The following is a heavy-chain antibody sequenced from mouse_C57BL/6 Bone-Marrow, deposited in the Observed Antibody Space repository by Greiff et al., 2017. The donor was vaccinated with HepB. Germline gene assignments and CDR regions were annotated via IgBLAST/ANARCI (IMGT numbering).Heavy chain of an antibody. CDR1: GFTFSDYG. V-gene: IGHV5-17*01. CDR3: ARIYDYDPSWFAY. D-gene: IGHD2-4*01. Sequence: EVKVEESGGGLVKPGGSLKPSCAASGFTFSDYGMHWVRQAPEKGLEWVAYISSGSSTIYYADTVKGRFTISRDNAKNTLFLQMTSLRAEDTAMYYCARIYDYDPSWFAYWGQGTLVTVSA. CDR2: ISSGSSTI. J-gene: IGHJ3*01.